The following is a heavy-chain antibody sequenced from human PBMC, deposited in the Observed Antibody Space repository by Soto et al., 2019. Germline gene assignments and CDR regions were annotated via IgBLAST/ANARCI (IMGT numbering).Heavy chain of an antibody. J-gene: IGHJ6*02. CDR1: GFTFDDYA. D-gene: IGHD6-19*01. Sequence: EVQLVESGGGLVQPGRSLRLSCAASGFTFDDYAMHWVRQAPGKGLEWVSGISWNSGSIGYADSVKGRFTISRDNAKNSLYLQMNSLRAEDTALYYCAKDRAVAGTGSYYYYGMDVWGQGTTVTVSS. CDR3: AKDRAVAGTGSYYYYGMDV. CDR2: ISWNSGSI. V-gene: IGHV3-9*01.